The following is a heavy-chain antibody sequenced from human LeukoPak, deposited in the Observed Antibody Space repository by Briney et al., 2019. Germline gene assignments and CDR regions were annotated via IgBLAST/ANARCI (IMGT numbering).Heavy chain of an antibody. V-gene: IGHV1-18*04. CDR3: ARVEGIPKVGATPFDY. D-gene: IGHD1-26*01. J-gene: IGHJ4*02. CDR1: GYTFTSYY. Sequence: GASVKVSCKASGYTFTSYYMHWVRQAPGQGLEWMGWISAYNGNTNYAQKLQGRVTMTTDTSTSTAYMELRSLRSDDTAVYYCARVEGIPKVGATPFDYWGQGTLVTVSS. CDR2: ISAYNGNT.